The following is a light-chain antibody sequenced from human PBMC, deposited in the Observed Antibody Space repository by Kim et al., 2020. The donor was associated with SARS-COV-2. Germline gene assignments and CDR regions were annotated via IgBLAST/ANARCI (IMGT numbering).Light chain of an antibody. CDR3: GSYTSGTTFYV. CDR1: SSDLNASNY. J-gene: IGLJ1*01. V-gene: IGLV2-14*03. Sequence: QSALTQPASVSGSPGQSITISCTGTSSDLNASNYVSWYRQHPGKAPKLLIYGVNNRPSGVSNRFSGSKSGNTASLTISGLQAEDEADYYCGSYTSGTTFYVFGTGTKVTVL. CDR2: GVN.